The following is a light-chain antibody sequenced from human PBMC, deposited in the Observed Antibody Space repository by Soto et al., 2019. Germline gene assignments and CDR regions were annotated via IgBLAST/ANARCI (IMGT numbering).Light chain of an antibody. V-gene: IGKV3-11*01. CDR3: QQRAKWPLT. CDR2: DTS. CDR1: QSVNSF. J-gene: IGKJ4*01. Sequence: EIVLTQSPVTLSFSPGERATLSCRASQSVNSFLAWYQQKPGQAPRLLIYDTSKRATGIPARFSGSGSGTDFTLTISSLEPEDFAIYYCQQRAKWPLTFGGGTKVDI.